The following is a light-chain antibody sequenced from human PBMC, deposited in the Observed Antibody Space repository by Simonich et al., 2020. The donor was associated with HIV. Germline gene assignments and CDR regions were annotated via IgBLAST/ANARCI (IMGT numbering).Light chain of an antibody. Sequence: EIVMTQPPATLSVSPGEKATLSFRASQSVSSNLAWYQQKPGQAPRLLIYGASTRATGIPARFSCSGSGSEFTLTISSMQSEDFALYYCQQYDNWPLTFGGGTKVEIK. CDR2: GAS. V-gene: IGKV3-15*01. CDR1: QSVSSN. CDR3: QQYDNWPLT. J-gene: IGKJ4*01.